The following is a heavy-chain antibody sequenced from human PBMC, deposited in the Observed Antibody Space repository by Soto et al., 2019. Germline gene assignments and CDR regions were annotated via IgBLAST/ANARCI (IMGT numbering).Heavy chain of an antibody. Sequence: ESLKISCKASGYSFTSYWIGWVRQMPGKGLEWMGIIYPGDSDTIYSPSFQGQVTISADKSISTAYLQWNSLKASDTAMYYCARPPYSASYYYFDQWGQGTPVTVSS. V-gene: IGHV5-51*01. J-gene: IGHJ4*02. CDR1: GYSFTSYW. CDR3: ARPPYSASYYYFDQ. D-gene: IGHD1-26*01. CDR2: IYPGDSDT.